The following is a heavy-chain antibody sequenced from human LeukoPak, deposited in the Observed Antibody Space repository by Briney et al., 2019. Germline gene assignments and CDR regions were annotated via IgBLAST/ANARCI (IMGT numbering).Heavy chain of an antibody. CDR1: GFTFSSYA. V-gene: IGHV3-30*04. Sequence: PGGSLRLSCAASGFTFSSYAMHWVRQAPGKGLEWVAVISYDGSNKYYADSVKGRFTISRDNSKNTLYLQMNSLRAEDTAVYYCARGNCGGDCSTYYYYMDVWGKGTTVTVSS. CDR3: ARGNCGGDCSTYYYYMDV. CDR2: ISYDGSNK. D-gene: IGHD2-21*02. J-gene: IGHJ6*03.